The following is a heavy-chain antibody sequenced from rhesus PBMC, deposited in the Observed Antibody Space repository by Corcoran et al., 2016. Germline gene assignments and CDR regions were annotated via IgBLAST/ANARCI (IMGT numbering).Heavy chain of an antibody. CDR1: GYTFTDYY. D-gene: IGHD2-21*01. CDR3: ATDQEHCTGSGCYTNYYGLDS. V-gene: IGHV1-111*02. CDR2: IDHEYSEH. Sequence: EVQLVQSGAEVKKPGASVKISCKASGYTFTDYYLHWVRQAPGKGLEWIGRIDHEYSEHIHVQKFPHRVTIPAETSTDTAYMELSSLRSEDTAVYYCATDQEHCTGSGCYTNYYGLDSWGQGVVVTVSS. J-gene: IGHJ6*01.